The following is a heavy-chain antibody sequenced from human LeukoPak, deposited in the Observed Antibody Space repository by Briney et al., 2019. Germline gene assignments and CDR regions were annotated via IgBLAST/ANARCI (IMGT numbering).Heavy chain of an antibody. CDR3: ARGLDSSLAIDY. D-gene: IGHD6-6*01. CDR2: INSDGSST. CDR1: GFTFSSYW. Sequence: GGSLRLSCAASGFTFSSYWMHWVRQAPGKGLVWVSRINSDGSSTSYADSVKGRFTISRDNAKNTLYLQMNSLRVEDTAVYYCARGLDSSLAIDYWGQGTLVTVSS. V-gene: IGHV3-74*01. J-gene: IGHJ4*02.